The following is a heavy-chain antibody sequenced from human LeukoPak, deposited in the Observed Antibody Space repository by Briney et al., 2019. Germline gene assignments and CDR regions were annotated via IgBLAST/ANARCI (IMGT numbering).Heavy chain of an antibody. CDR3: ATQVRGVISGYMDV. Sequence: GASVKVSCKGSGYTLTELSMHWVRQAPGKGLEWMGGFDPEDGETIYAQKFQGRVTMTEDTSTDTAYMELSSLRSEDTAVYYCATQVRGVISGYMDVWGKGTTVTISS. J-gene: IGHJ6*03. V-gene: IGHV1-24*01. CDR2: FDPEDGET. D-gene: IGHD3-10*01. CDR1: GYTLTELS.